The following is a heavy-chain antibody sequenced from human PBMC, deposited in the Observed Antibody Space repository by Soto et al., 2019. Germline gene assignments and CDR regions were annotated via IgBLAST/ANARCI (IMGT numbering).Heavy chain of an antibody. CDR2: FNYSGST. Sequence: SETLSLTCAVCGGSFSGYYWSWIRQPPGKGLDWIGKFNYSGSTNYNPSLKSRVIISVDTSQNQFSLKLSSVAAADTAMYYCARKIGYCNGGRCQGHYALDVWGQGTMVTVSS. CDR1: GGSFSGYY. CDR3: ARKIGYCNGGRCQGHYALDV. D-gene: IGHD2-15*01. V-gene: IGHV4-34*01. J-gene: IGHJ3*01.